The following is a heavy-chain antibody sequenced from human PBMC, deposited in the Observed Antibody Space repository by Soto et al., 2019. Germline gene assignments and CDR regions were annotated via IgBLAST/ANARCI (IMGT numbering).Heavy chain of an antibody. Sequence: ASVKVSCKASGYTFTSYGISWVRQAPGQGLEWMGWINPNSGGTNYAQKFQGWVTMTRDTSFSTAYMELSRLRSDDTAVYYCARDGPYSSGWYYFDYWGQGTLVTVSS. V-gene: IGHV1-2*04. CDR2: INPNSGGT. J-gene: IGHJ4*02. CDR3: ARDGPYSSGWYYFDY. CDR1: GYTFTSYG. D-gene: IGHD6-19*01.